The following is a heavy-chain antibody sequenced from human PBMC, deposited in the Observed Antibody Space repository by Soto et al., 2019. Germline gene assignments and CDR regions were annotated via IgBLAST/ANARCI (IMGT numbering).Heavy chain of an antibody. CDR2: TYYRSRWYN. D-gene: IGHD1-7*01. V-gene: IGHV6-1*01. CDR1: GDSVSSNSAA. Sequence: QVQLQESGPGLVKPSQTLSLTCAISGDSVSSNSAAWNWIRLSPSRGLEWLARTYYRSRWYNDYAVSVRSRITVNPYTSKNQFSLQLTSVPPSDTAVYYCAGTTSHQWYYMDVGGKGTTVTISS. J-gene: IGHJ6*03. CDR3: AGTTSHQWYYMDV.